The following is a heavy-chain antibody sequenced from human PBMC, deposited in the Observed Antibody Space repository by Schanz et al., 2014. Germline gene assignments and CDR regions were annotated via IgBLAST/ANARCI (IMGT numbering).Heavy chain of an antibody. D-gene: IGHD2-2*01. Sequence: EVQLVESGGGLVQPGGSLRLSCAASGFSFGTYPMSWVRQAPGKGLLWVSSISGDHRNTFYADSVKGRFTISRDNSKNTLYLQMNSLRPEDTAVYYCARAGYDADNWFDPWGQGTLVTVSS. CDR3: ARAGYDADNWFDP. CDR1: GFSFGTYP. V-gene: IGHV3-23*04. J-gene: IGHJ5*02. CDR2: ISGDHRNT.